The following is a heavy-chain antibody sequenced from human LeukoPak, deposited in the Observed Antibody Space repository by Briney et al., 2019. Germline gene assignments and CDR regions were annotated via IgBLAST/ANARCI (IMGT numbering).Heavy chain of an antibody. D-gene: IGHD6-6*01. CDR2: IKQDGSEK. J-gene: IGHJ4*02. V-gene: IGHV3-7*01. CDR3: GRDQVGYSSWSGTLDY. CDR1: GFTFSSYW. Sequence: GGSLRLSCAASGFTFSSYWMSWVRQAPGKGLEWVANIKQDGSEKYYVDSVKGRFTISRDNAKNSLYLQMNSLRAEDTAVYSCGRDQVGYSSWSGTLDYWGQGTLVTVSS.